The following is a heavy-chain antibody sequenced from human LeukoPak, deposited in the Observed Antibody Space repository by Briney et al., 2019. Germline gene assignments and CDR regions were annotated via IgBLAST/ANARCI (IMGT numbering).Heavy chain of an antibody. V-gene: IGHV3-30*02. D-gene: IGHD3-16*01. CDR1: GFSFSTFD. Sequence: PGGSLRLSCAASGFSFSTFDMYWVRQAPGKGLEWVAFIGHDGSKIYYADSVQGRFTISRDNSKNTLYLEMNSLSGEDTALYYCAKDHVTWGNRYFDHWGQGTLGTVSS. J-gene: IGHJ4*02. CDR3: AKDHVTWGNRYFDH. CDR2: IGHDGSKI.